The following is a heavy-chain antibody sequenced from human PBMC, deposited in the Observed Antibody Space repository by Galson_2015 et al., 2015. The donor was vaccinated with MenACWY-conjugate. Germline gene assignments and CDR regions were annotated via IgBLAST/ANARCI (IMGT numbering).Heavy chain of an antibody. D-gene: IGHD3-9*01. J-gene: IGHJ4*02. CDR1: GYTFTSYG. V-gene: IGHV1-18*01. CDR3: ARGYRLGFVRSLNYFDY. CDR2: ISAYNGNT. Sequence: SVKVSCKASGYTFTSYGISWVRQAPGQGLEWMGWISAYNGNTNYAQKLQGRVTMTTDTSTRIAYMELRSLRSDDTAVYYCARGYRLGFVRSLNYFDYRGQGTLFTVSS.